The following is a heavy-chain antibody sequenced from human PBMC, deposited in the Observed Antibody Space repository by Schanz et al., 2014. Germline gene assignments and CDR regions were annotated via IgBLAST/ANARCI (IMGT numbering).Heavy chain of an antibody. Sequence: EVQLVESGGGLVQPGGSPRLSCAASGFSFNNYWMTWFRQAPGKGLEWVANIIHDGSEKFYVDSVKGRFTISRDNPNSSLYLQMDALRAENTAVYYCARDLRNSRPSYYDHWGQGTLVTVSA. CDR1: GFSFNNYW. CDR3: ARDLRNSRPSYYDH. J-gene: IGHJ4*02. V-gene: IGHV3-7*01. D-gene: IGHD6-13*01. CDR2: IIHDGSEK.